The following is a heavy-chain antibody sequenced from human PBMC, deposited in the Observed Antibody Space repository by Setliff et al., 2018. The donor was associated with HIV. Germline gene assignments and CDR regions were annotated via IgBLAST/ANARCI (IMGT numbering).Heavy chain of an antibody. D-gene: IGHD3-22*01. CDR1: GFTFSDYS. CDR2: ISSISTTT. J-gene: IGHJ4*02. Sequence: PGGSLRLSCEASGFTFSDYSMNWVRQAPGKGLEWISYISSISTTTHYADSVKGRFTITRDNAKDSLYLQMNSLRAEDTAVYFCARPHYYDSNGYYQAFYNWGQGTPVTVSS. V-gene: IGHV3-48*01. CDR3: ARPHYYDSNGYYQAFYN.